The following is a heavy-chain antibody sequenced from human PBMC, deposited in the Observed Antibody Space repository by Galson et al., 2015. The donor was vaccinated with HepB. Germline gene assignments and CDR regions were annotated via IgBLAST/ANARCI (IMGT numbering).Heavy chain of an antibody. CDR3: ARAARHYSNYGLDY. Sequence: ETLSLTCTVSGGSISSYYWSWIRQPPGKGLEWIGYIYYSGSTNYNPSLKSRVTISVDTSKNQFSLKLSSVTAADTAVYYCARAARHYSNYGLDYWGQGTLVTVSS. J-gene: IGHJ4*02. D-gene: IGHD4-11*01. CDR1: GGSISSYY. CDR2: IYYSGST. V-gene: IGHV4-59*01.